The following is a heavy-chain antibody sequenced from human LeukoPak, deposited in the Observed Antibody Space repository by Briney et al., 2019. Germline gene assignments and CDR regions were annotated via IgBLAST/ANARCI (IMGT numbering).Heavy chain of an antibody. CDR1: GGSISSSRFY. J-gene: IGHJ4*02. CDR2: VSDSGRS. Sequence: SETLSLTCTVSGGSISSSRFYWNWIRQPPGKGLEWIGSVSDSGRSYSNPSLKSRVTVSADTSKNQFYLRLSSVTAADTAVYYCARLKYQLLYRWSEPKYYFDYWGQGTLVTVSS. V-gene: IGHV4-39*01. CDR3: ARLKYQLLYRWSEPKYYFDY. D-gene: IGHD2-2*02.